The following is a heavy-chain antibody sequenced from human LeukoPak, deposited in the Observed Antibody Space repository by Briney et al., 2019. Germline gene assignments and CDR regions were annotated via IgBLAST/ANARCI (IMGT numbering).Heavy chain of an antibody. Sequence: SQTLSLTCTVSGGSISGSSYYWSWIRQPAGKGLEWIGRIYTSGSTNYNPSLESRVTISVDTSRNQFSLKLSSVTAADTAVYYCARALGTPYYYYYYVDVWGKGTTVTVSS. CDR1: GGSISGSSYY. D-gene: IGHD7-27*01. V-gene: IGHV4-61*02. CDR3: ARALGTPYYYYYYVDV. CDR2: IYTSGST. J-gene: IGHJ6*03.